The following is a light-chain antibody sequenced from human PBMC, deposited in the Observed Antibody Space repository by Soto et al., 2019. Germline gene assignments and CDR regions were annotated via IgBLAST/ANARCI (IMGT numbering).Light chain of an antibody. Sequence: QSALTQPASVSGSPGQSITISCTGTSSDIGRYDYVSWYQHFPGKAPKLMIYRVINRPSGVSDRFSGSKSGNSASLSISGLQPEDEASYFCGSYTSATTWVFGGGTKDTVL. V-gene: IGLV2-14*01. CDR3: GSYTSATTWV. CDR1: SSDIGRYDY. J-gene: IGLJ3*02. CDR2: RVI.